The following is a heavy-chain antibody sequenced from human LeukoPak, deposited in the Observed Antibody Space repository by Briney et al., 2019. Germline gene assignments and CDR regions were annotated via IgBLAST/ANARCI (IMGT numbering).Heavy chain of an antibody. CDR3: ARAWDWNDGARGFDV. J-gene: IGHJ3*01. CDR2: IYYSGSTRYT. D-gene: IGHD1-1*01. Sequence: SETLSLTCDVSGGSLSPYYWNWIRQSPGKGPEWIGNIYYSGSTRYTKYDPSLKSRLTVLLNTSRKQVSLTLTSLTAADSAVYYCARAWDWNDGARGFDVWGQGTMVAVSS. CDR1: GGSLSPYY. V-gene: IGHV4-59*01.